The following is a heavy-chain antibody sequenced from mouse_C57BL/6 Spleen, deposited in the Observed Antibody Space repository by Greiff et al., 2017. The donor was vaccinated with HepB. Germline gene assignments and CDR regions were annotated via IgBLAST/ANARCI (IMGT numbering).Heavy chain of an antibody. V-gene: IGHV1-72*01. CDR3: GREINTVVDYFEV. D-gene: IGHD1-1*01. CDR2: IDPNSGGT. Sequence: VQLQQPGAELVKPGASVKLSCKASGYTFTSYWMHWVKQRPGRGLEWIGRIDPNSGGTKYNEKFKSKATLTVDKPSSTAYMQLSSLTSEDSEVENWGREINTVVDYFEVWGTGTTVTVSS. J-gene: IGHJ1*03. CDR1: GYTFTSYW.